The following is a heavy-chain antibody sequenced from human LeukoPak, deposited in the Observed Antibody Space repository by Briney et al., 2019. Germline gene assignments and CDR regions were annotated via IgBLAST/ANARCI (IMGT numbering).Heavy chain of an antibody. CDR2: INPNSGGT. V-gene: IGHV1-2*06. J-gene: IGHJ5*02. D-gene: IGHD6-13*01. CDR1: GYTFTGDY. Sequence: ATVKVSCKASGYTFTGDYMHWVRQAPGQGLEWMGRINPNSGGTNYAQKFQGRVTMTRDTSISTAYMEMSRLRSDDTAVYYCARGYDDSSSWYNWFDPWGLGTLVTVSS. CDR3: ARGYDDSSSWYNWFDP.